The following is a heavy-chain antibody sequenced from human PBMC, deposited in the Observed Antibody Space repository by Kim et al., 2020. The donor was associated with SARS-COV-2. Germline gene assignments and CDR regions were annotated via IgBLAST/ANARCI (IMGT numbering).Heavy chain of an antibody. CDR1: GGSISSSSYY. J-gene: IGHJ6*02. V-gene: IGHV4-39*01. CDR3: ARWIRSSGYGMGV. CDR2: IYYSGST. D-gene: IGHD5-18*01. Sequence: SETLSLTCTVSGGSISSSSYYWGWIRQPPGKGLEWIGRIYYSGSTYYNPSLKSRVTISVDTSKNQFSLKLSSVTAADTAVYYCARWIRSSGYGMGVWGQGTTVTVSS.